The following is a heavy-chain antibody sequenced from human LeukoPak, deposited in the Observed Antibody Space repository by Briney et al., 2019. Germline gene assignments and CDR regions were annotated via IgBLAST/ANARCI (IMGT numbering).Heavy chain of an antibody. CDR3: ARAGYDYVWGTYYFDY. J-gene: IGHJ4*02. CDR2: IKQDGSEK. D-gene: IGHD3-16*01. CDR1: GFIFSSSW. V-gene: IGHV3-7*01. Sequence: GGSLRLSCAASGFIFSSSWMSWVRQAPGKGLEWVANIKQDGSEKYYVDSVKGRFTISRDNAKNSLYLQMNSLRAEDTAVYYCARAGYDYVWGTYYFDYWGQGTLVTVSS.